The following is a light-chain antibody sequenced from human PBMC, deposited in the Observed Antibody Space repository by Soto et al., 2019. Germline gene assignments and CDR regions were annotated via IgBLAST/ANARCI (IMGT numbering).Light chain of an antibody. CDR1: QDVSSN. V-gene: IGKV3-15*01. J-gene: IGKJ2*01. CDR3: QQYNNWPPMYT. CDR2: GAS. Sequence: EMVVTQSPATLSVSPGERATLSCRASQDVSSNLAWYQQKPGQAPSLLIYGASTRATGTPARFSGSGSGTEFTLTISSLQSEDYAVYYCQQYNNWPPMYTFGQGTKLEIK.